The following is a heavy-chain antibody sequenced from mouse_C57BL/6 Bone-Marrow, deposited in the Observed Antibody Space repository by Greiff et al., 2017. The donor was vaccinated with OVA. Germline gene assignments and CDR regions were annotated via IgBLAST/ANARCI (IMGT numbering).Heavy chain of an antibody. CDR2: IDPNSGGT. Sequence: QVQLQQPGAELVKPGASVKLSCKASGYTFTSYWMHWVKQRPGRGLEWIGRIDPNSGGTKYNEKFKSKATLTVDTSSSTAYMELHSLTSEDSAVYFCARWGWLLSLYYFDYWGQGTTLTVSS. D-gene: IGHD2-3*01. CDR3: ARWGWLLSLYYFDY. CDR1: GYTFTSYW. J-gene: IGHJ2*01. V-gene: IGHV1-62-3*01.